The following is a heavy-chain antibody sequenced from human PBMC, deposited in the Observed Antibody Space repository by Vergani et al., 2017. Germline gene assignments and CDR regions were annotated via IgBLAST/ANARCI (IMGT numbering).Heavy chain of an antibody. CDR2: TWYDGNNK. CDR1: GCTFNEYG. Sequence: QVQLVESGGGVVQPGRSLRLSCAASGCTFNEYGMHWVRQAPGKGVECVAVTWYDGNNKQYADSVKVRFTISRDNSKSTMYLQMNSLRDEDTGVYYCARDLRLLYNRFDPWGQGTLVTVSS. D-gene: IGHD1-14*01. J-gene: IGHJ5*02. V-gene: IGHV3-33*01. CDR3: ARDLRLLYNRFDP.